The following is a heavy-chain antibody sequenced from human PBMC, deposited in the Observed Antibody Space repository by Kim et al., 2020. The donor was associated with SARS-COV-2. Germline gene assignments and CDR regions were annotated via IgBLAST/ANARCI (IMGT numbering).Heavy chain of an antibody. CDR3: AREWTQPIDAFDI. V-gene: IGHV3-30-3*01. Sequence: GGSLRLSCAASGFTFSSYAMHWVRQAPGKGLEWVAVISYDGSNKYYADSVKGRFTISRDNSKNTLYLQMNSLRAEDTAVYYCAREWTQPIDAFDIWGQGTMVTVSS. D-gene: IGHD2-2*01. J-gene: IGHJ3*02. CDR2: ISYDGSNK. CDR1: GFTFSSYA.